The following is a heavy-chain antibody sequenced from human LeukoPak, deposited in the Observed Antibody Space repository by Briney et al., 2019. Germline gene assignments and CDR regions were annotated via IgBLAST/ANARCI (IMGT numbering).Heavy chain of an antibody. J-gene: IGHJ5*02. Sequence: ASVKVSCKASGGTFSSYAISWVRQAPGQGLEWMGGIIPIFGTANYAQKFQGRVTITADKSTSTAYMELSSLRSGDTAVYYYARVRSGWYDWFDPWGQGTLVTVSS. CDR3: ARVRSGWYDWFDP. CDR2: IIPIFGTA. D-gene: IGHD6-19*01. V-gene: IGHV1-69*06. CDR1: GGTFSSYA.